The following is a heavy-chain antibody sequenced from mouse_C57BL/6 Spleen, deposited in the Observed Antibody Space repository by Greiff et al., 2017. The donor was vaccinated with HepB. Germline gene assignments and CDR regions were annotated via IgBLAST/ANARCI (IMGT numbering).Heavy chain of an antibody. CDR1: GFTFSSYA. CDR2: ISSGGDYI. J-gene: IGHJ2*01. V-gene: IGHV5-9-1*02. Sequence: EVKVVESGEGLVKPGGSLKLSCAASGFTFSSYAMSWVRQTPEKRLEWVAYISSGGDYIYYADTVKGRFTISRDNARNTLYLQMSSLKSEDTAMYYCTREGKEGCPDYWGQGTTLTVSS. D-gene: IGHD1-3*01. CDR3: TREGKEGCPDY.